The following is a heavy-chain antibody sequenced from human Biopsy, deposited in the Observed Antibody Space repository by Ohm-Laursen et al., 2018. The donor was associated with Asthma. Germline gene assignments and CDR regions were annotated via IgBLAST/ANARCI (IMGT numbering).Heavy chain of an antibody. CDR1: GYTFNSAA. CDR2: ISVYNGNT. Sequence: ASVKVSCKTSGYTFNSAAITWVRQAPGQGLEWMGWISVYNGNTKVTQKLQDRVTMITDTSTSTAYMELRSLRSDDTAVYFCARAVDYSHYYGIDVWGQGTTVTVS. CDR3: ARAVDYSHYYGIDV. D-gene: IGHD3-10*01. V-gene: IGHV1-18*01. J-gene: IGHJ6*02.